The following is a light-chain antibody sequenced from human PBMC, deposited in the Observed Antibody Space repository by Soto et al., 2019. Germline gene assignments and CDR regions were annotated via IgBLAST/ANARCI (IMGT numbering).Light chain of an antibody. J-gene: IGKJ3*01. CDR3: QQYNTWPPVT. CDR2: GAS. V-gene: IGKV3-15*01. Sequence: EIVMTQSPATLSVSPGERATLSCRASQSVSNNLAWYQQKPGQAPRLLIHGASTRATAIPARFSGSGSGTEFTLTISSLQSEDFAVYYCQQYNTWPPVTFGPGTKVIS. CDR1: QSVSNN.